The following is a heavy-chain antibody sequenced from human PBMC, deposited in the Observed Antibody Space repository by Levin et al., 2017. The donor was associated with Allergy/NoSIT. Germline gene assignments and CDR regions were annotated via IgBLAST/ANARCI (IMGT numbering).Heavy chain of an antibody. CDR1: GFTFSSYS. Sequence: ETLSLTCAASGFTFSSYSMNWVRQAPGKGLEWVSSISSSSSYIYYADSVKGRFTISRDNAKNSLYLQMNSLRAEDTAVYYCARGVRSPFDYWGQGTLVTVSS. CDR2: ISSSSSYI. V-gene: IGHV3-21*01. J-gene: IGHJ4*02. CDR3: ARGVRSPFDY. D-gene: IGHD3-10*02.